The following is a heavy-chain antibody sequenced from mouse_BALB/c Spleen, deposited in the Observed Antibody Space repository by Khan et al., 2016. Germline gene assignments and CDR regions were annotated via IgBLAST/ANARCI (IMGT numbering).Heavy chain of an antibody. CDR3: ASLTGTIAY. Sequence: EVELVESGGGLVQTGGSLRLSCATSGFTFTDYYMTWVRQPPGKALEWLGFIRNKAGGYTTEYSASVKGRFTISSDTAPICLYLQINTLRAEDGSTYYCASLTGTIAYWGQGTLVTVSA. J-gene: IGHJ3*01. D-gene: IGHD4-1*01. V-gene: IGHV7-3*02. CDR2: IRNKAGGYTT. CDR1: GFTFTDYY.